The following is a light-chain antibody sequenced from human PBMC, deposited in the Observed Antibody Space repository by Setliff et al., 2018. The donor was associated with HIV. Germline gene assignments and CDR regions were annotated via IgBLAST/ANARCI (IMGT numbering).Light chain of an antibody. CDR3: SSYAITNTLP. CDR1: SIDIGNYNY. V-gene: IGLV2-14*01. CDR2: GVR. J-gene: IGLJ1*01. Sequence: QSALTQPPSASGSPGQSVTISCTGASIDIGNYNYVSWYQHHPGKAPKLIIYGVRNRPSGVSNRFSGSKSGNTASLTISGLQAEDEADYYCSSYAITNTLPFGTGTKVTVL.